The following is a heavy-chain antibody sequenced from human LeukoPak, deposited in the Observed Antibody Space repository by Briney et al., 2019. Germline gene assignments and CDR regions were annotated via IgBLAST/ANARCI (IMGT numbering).Heavy chain of an antibody. CDR1: GFTFTTYW. D-gene: IGHD3-22*01. CDR3: ARDNYYDSSGYTRGDAFDI. J-gene: IGHJ3*02. Sequence: GGSLRLSCAASGFTFTTYWMSWVRQAPGKGLEWVANMKPDGSEIFYVDSVKGRFTISRDNAMNTLYLQMNSLRAEDSAVYYCARDNYYDSSGYTRGDAFDIWGQGTMVTVSS. V-gene: IGHV3-7*01. CDR2: MKPDGSEI.